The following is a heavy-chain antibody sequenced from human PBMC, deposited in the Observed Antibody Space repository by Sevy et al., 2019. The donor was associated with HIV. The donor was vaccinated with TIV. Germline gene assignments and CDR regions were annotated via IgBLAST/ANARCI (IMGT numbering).Heavy chain of an antibody. D-gene: IGHD3-3*01. Sequence: GGSLRLSCAASGFTFSSYAMHWVRQAPGKGLEWVAVISHDGSNKYYADSVKGRFTISSDKSKNTPYLQMNSLRAEDTAVYYCARDPSMTIYYPEGFDLWGQGTLVTVSS. CDR2: ISHDGSNK. CDR3: ARDPSMTIYYPEGFDL. V-gene: IGHV3-30-3*01. J-gene: IGHJ5*02. CDR1: GFTFSSYA.